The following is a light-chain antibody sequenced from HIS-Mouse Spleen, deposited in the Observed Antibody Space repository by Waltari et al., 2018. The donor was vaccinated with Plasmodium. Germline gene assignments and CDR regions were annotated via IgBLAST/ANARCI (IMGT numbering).Light chain of an antibody. CDR3: QSADSSGTPNWV. Sequence: SYELTQPPSVSVSPGQTARTTCSGDALPKQYASWYQQKPGQAPVLVINKDSERPSGIPERFSGSSSGTTVTLTISGVQAEDEADYYCQSADSSGTPNWVFGGGTKLTVL. V-gene: IGLV3-25*03. CDR2: KDS. CDR1: ALPKQY. J-gene: IGLJ3*02.